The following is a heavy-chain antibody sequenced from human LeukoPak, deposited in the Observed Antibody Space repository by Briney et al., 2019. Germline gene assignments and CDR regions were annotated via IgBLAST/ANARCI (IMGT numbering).Heavy chain of an antibody. D-gene: IGHD3-16*01. Sequence: GGSLRLSCAASGFTFSSYEMNWVRQAPGKGLEWVSYISSSGSTIYYADSVKGRFTISRDNAKNSLYLQMNSLRAEDTAVYYCARDSVEWGIYTLDYGDQGTLVTVSS. CDR2: ISSSGSTI. J-gene: IGHJ4*02. CDR3: ARDSVEWGIYTLDY. V-gene: IGHV3-48*03. CDR1: GFTFSSYE.